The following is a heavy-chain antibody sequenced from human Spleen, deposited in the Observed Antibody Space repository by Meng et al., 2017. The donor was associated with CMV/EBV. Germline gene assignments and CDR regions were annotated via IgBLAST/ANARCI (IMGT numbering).Heavy chain of an antibody. J-gene: IGHJ4*02. CDR3: ARVAGGSYRVDY. V-gene: IGHV1-2*02. D-gene: IGHD1-26*01. CDR2: MHPNSGDT. CDR1: GYNFTGYY. Sequence: ASVKVSCKASGYNFTGYYIYWVRQAPGQGLEWMGWMHPNSGDTNHAQRFQGRVTMTRDTSISTAYMELSRLRSDDTAVYYCARVAGGSYRVDYWGQGTLVTVSS.